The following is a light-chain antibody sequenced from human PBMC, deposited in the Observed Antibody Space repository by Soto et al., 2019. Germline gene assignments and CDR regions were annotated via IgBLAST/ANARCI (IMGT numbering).Light chain of an antibody. CDR3: SSYTSSSTLVV. CDR2: DVS. CDR1: SSDVGGYNY. J-gene: IGLJ2*01. V-gene: IGLV2-14*01. Sequence: LTQPASVSGSPGQSITISCTGTSSDVGGYNYVSWYQQHPGKAPKLMIYDVSNRPSGVSNRFSGSKSGNTASLTISGLQAEDEADYYCSSYTSSSTLVVFGGGTKVTVL.